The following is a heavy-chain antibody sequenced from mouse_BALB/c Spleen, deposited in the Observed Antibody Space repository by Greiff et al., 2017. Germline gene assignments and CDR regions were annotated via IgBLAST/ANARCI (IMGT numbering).Heavy chain of an antibody. Sequence: VQLQQSGPELVKPGASVRISCKASGYTFTSYYIHWVKQRPGQGLEWIGWIYPGNVNTKYNEKFKGKATLTADKSSSTAYMQLSSLTSEDSAVYFCARVGVTTATAYAMDYWGQGTSVTVSS. CDR3: ARVGVTTATAYAMDY. V-gene: IGHV1S56*01. CDR1: GYTFTSYY. CDR2: IYPGNVNT. D-gene: IGHD1-2*01. J-gene: IGHJ4*01.